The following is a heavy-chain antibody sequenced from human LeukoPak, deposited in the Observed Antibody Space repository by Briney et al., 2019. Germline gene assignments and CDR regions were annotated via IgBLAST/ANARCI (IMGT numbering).Heavy chain of an antibody. D-gene: IGHD4/OR15-4a*01. J-gene: IGHJ3*02. Sequence: SQTLSLTCAVSGGSISSGGYSWSWIRQPPGKGLEWIGYIYHSGSTYYNPSLKSRVTISVDRSKNQFSLKLSSVTAADTAVYYCARRRRYDYLSFDIWGQGTMVTVSS. V-gene: IGHV4-30-2*01. CDR3: ARRRRYDYLSFDI. CDR2: IYHSGST. CDR1: GGSISSGGYS.